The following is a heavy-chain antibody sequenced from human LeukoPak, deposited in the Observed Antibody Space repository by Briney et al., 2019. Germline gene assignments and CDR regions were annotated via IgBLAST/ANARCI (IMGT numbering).Heavy chain of an antibody. CDR1: GGSIRGYY. J-gene: IGHJ5*02. D-gene: IGHD4/OR15-4a*01. CDR3: ARDRAADGSNWFDP. Sequence: PSETLSLTCTVSGGSIRGYYWSWIRQPPGKRLEWIGYIHYSGSTKYNPSLKSRVTTSVDTSKNQFFLRLTSVTAADTAVYYCARDRAADGSNWFDPWGQGTLVTVSS. CDR2: IHYSGST. V-gene: IGHV4-59*01.